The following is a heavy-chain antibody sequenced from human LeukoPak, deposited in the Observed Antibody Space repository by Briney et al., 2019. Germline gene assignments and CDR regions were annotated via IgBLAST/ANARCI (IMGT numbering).Heavy chain of an antibody. J-gene: IGHJ6*03. CDR2: INPNSGNT. CDR1: GYTFTSYD. CDR3: SRGRGLIAGFDYFLDV. D-gene: IGHD3-10*01. V-gene: IGHV1-8*01. Sequence: ASVKVSCKASGYTFTSYDINWVRQATGQGLEWMGMINPNSGNTSYAQKFQGRVTMTRNTSISTPYMELSSLRSEDTAVYYCSRGRGLIAGFDYFLDVWGGRTTVTISS.